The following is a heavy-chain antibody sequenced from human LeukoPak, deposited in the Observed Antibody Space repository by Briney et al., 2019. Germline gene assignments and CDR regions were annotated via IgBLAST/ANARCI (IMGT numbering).Heavy chain of an antibody. CDR3: ARGLRWSTNRAYYFDY. V-gene: IGHV4-34*01. Sequence: SSETLSLTCAVYGGSFSGYYWSWIRQPPGKGLEWIGEINHSGSTNYNPSLKSRVTISVDTSKNQLSLKLSSVTAADTAVYYCARGLRWSTNRAYYFDYWGQGTLVTVSS. CDR2: INHSGST. D-gene: IGHD4-23*01. J-gene: IGHJ4*02. CDR1: GGSFSGYY.